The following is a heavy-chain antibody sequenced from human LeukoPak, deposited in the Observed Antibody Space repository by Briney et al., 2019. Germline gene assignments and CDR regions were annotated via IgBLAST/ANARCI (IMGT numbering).Heavy chain of an antibody. CDR1: GYTFTSYY. D-gene: IGHD1-26*01. J-gene: IGHJ3*02. Sequence: ASVKVSCKASGYTFTSYYMHRVRQAPGQGLEWMGIINPSGGSTSYAQKFQGRVTMTRDTSTSTVYMELSSLRSEDTAVYYCARDLRELPRADAFDIWGQGTMVTVSS. V-gene: IGHV1-46*03. CDR2: INPSGGST. CDR3: ARDLRELPRADAFDI.